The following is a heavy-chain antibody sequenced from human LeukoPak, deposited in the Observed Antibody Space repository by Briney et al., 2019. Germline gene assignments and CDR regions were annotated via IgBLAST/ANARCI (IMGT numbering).Heavy chain of an antibody. Sequence: ASVKVSCKASGYTFTSYDINWVRQATGQGLEWMGWMNPNSGNTGYAQKFQGRVTTTRNTSISTAYMELSSLRSEDTAVYYCARGRGGSYYSSNELNYWGQGTLVTVSS. CDR2: MNPNSGNT. CDR1: GYTFTSYD. CDR3: ARGRGGSYYSSNELNY. V-gene: IGHV1-8*01. J-gene: IGHJ4*02. D-gene: IGHD1-26*01.